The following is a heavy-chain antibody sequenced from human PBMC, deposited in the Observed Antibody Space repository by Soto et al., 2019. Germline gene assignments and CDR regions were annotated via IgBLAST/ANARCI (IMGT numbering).Heavy chain of an antibody. CDR1: GGSFSGYY. Sequence: PSETLSLTCAVYGGSFSGYYWSWIRQPPGKGLEWIGEINHSGSTNYNPSLKSRVTISVDTSKNQFSLKLSSVTAADTAVYYCARGGNPYDFWSGYYNSRRWFVPWGQGTLVTVSS. D-gene: IGHD3-3*01. J-gene: IGHJ5*02. CDR2: INHSGST. CDR3: ARGGNPYDFWSGYYNSRRWFVP. V-gene: IGHV4-34*01.